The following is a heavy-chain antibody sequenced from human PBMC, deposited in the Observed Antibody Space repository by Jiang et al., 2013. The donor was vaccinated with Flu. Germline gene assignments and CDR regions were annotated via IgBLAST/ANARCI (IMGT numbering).Heavy chain of an antibody. CDR3: ARIHEYYYDSSGYNY. D-gene: IGHD3-22*01. Sequence: SGFSLSTSGMCVSWIRQPPGKALEWLALIDWDDDKYYSTSLKTRLTISKDTSKNQVVLTMTNMDPVDTATYYCARIHEYYYDSSGYNYWGQGTLVTVSS. CDR2: IDWDDDK. V-gene: IGHV2-70*01. J-gene: IGHJ4*02. CDR1: GFSLSTSGMC.